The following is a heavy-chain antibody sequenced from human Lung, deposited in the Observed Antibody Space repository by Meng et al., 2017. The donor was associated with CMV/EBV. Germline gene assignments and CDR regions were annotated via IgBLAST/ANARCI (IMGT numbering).Heavy chain of an antibody. CDR2: ISSSGTYI. D-gene: IGHD2-21*01. V-gene: IGHV3-21*01. J-gene: IGHJ6*02. Sequence: GESXKISXAASGFTFSSYSMNWARQAPGKGLEWVSSISSSGTYIYYADSVKGRFTISRDNAQNSLYLQMNSLRAEDTAVYYCARDVSPRSSAYFAIYYFYALDVWGQGTXVTVSS. CDR1: GFTFSSYS. CDR3: ARDVSPRSSAYFAIYYFYALDV.